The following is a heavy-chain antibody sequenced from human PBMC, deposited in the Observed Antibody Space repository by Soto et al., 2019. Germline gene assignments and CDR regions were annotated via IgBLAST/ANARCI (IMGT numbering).Heavy chain of an antibody. CDR2: IIPIFGTA. V-gene: IGHV1-69*06. CDR1: GGTFSSYA. CDR3: ASVREGSSGYYYALGY. J-gene: IGHJ4*02. D-gene: IGHD3-22*01. Sequence: QVQLVQSGAEVKKPGSSVKVSCKASGGTFSSYAISWVRQAPGQVLEWMGGIIPIFGTANYAQKFQGRVTITADKTTSTAYMELSSLRSEDTAVYYCASVREGSSGYYYALGYWGQGTLVTVSS.